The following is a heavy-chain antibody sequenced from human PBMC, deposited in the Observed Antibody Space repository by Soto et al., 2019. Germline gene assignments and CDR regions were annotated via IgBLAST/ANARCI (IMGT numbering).Heavy chain of an antibody. V-gene: IGHV3-7*04. Sequence: EVQLVESGGGLVQPGGSLRLTCAASGFTLSDYWMSWVRQAPGKGLEWVANVKKDGSDKYYVDSVKGRFTISRDNAKNARYLQMRRRRGEGPGVYDWAGGGGNFDPWGQGTVVTVSS. CDR2: VKKDGSDK. D-gene: IGHD3-16*01. CDR3: AGGGGNFDP. CDR1: GFTLSDYW. J-gene: IGHJ5*02.